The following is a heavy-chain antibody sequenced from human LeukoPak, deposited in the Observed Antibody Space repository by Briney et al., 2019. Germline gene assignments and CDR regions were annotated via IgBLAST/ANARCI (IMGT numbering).Heavy chain of an antibody. Sequence: SETLSLTCTVSGGSISSYYWSWIRQPPGKGLEWIGYIYYSGSTNYNPSLKSRVTISVDTSKNQFSLKLSSVTAADTAAYYCARKPPSGPGYYYIYGMDVWGQGTTVTVSS. CDR2: IYYSGST. J-gene: IGHJ6*02. CDR3: ARKPPSGPGYYYIYGMDV. CDR1: GGSISSYY. V-gene: IGHV4-59*08.